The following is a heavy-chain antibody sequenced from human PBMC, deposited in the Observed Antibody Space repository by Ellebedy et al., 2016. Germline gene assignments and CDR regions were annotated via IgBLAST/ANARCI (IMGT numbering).Heavy chain of an antibody. Sequence: GESLKISCAASGFTFSSYGMHWVRQAPGKGLEWVAVIWYDEFNKYYADSVKGRFTISRDNSKNTLYLQMNSLRAEDTAVYYCARDIVVVVAATQTFYGMDVWGQGTTVTVSS. V-gene: IGHV3-33*01. CDR1: GFTFSSYG. J-gene: IGHJ6*02. D-gene: IGHD2-15*01. CDR2: IWYDEFNK. CDR3: ARDIVVVVAATQTFYGMDV.